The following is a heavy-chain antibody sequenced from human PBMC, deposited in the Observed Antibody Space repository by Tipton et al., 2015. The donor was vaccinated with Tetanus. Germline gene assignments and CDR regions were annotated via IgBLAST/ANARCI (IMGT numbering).Heavy chain of an antibody. CDR1: GFSVSRKY. CDR3: ARDYPDFDY. D-gene: IGHD3-16*02. Sequence: SLRLSCAASGFSVSRKYMTWVRQAPGKGLEWVSLTYGDGSSYYADSVKGRFTISRDNSKNTLYLQMSNLRAEDTAVHYCARDYPDFDYWGQGTLVTVSS. V-gene: IGHV3-53*01. CDR2: TYGDGSS. J-gene: IGHJ4*02.